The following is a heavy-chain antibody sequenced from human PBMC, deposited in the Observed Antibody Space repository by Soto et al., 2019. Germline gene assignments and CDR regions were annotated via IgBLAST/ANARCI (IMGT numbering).Heavy chain of an antibody. CDR3: ARKGIAARGIDY. J-gene: IGHJ4*02. CDR1: GYTFTSYD. D-gene: IGHD6-6*01. V-gene: IGHV1-8*01. CDR2: MNPNSGNT. Sequence: ASVKVSCKASGYTFTSYDINWVRQATGQGLEWMGWMNPNSGNTGYAQKFQGRVTMTRNTSISTAYMELSSLRSEDTAVYYCARKGIAARGIDYWGQGTLVTGSS.